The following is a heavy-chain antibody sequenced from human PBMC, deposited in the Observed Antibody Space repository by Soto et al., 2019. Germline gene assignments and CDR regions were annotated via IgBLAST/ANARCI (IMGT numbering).Heavy chain of an antibody. Sequence: PSETLSLTCTVSGGSVSSGSYYWSWIRQPPGKGLEWIGYIYYSGSTNYNPSLKSRVTISVDTSKNQFSLKLSSVTAADTAVYYCARDGYNWKGQYYGMDVWGQGTTVTVSS. CDR3: ARDGYNWKGQYYGMDV. V-gene: IGHV4-61*01. CDR1: GGSVSSGSYY. J-gene: IGHJ6*02. D-gene: IGHD1-20*01. CDR2: IYYSGST.